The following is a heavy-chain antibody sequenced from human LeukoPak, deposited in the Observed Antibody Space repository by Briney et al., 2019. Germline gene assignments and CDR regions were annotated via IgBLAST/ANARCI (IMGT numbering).Heavy chain of an antibody. J-gene: IGHJ4*02. CDR3: ARGKVITFGGVIVDY. CDR2: INHSGST. Sequence: SETLSLTCAVYGGSFSGYYWSWIRQPPGKGLEWIGEINHSGSTYYNPSLKSRVTISVDTSKNQFSLKLSSVTAADTAVYYCARGKVITFGGVIVDYWGQGTLVTVSS. D-gene: IGHD3-16*02. V-gene: IGHV4-34*01. CDR1: GGSFSGYY.